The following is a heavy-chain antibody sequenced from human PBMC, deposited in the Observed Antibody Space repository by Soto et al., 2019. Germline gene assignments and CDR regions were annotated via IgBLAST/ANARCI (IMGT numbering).Heavy chain of an antibody. CDR3: ARDSSSTLDY. CDR1: GFTISSYG. Sequence: GGSLRLSCAASGFTISSYGMHWVRQAPGKGLEWVAVIWDDGSNKYYADSVKGRFTISRDNSKNTLYLQMNSLRAEDTAVYYCARDSSSTLDYWGQGTLVTVSS. V-gene: IGHV3-33*01. J-gene: IGHJ4*02. CDR2: IWDDGSNK. D-gene: IGHD6-6*01.